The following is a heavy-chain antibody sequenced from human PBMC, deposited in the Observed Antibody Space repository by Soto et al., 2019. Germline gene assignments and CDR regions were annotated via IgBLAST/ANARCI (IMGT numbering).Heavy chain of an antibody. CDR2: INHSGST. CDR1: EGSISRYY. J-gene: IGHJ5*02. V-gene: IGHV4-34*01. D-gene: IGHD3-3*01. CDR3: ARAFWSGYYLDWFDP. Sequence: SETLSLACAVEEGSISRYYPCQIHQPPGKGLEWIGEINHSGSTNYNPSLKSRVTISVDTSKNQFSLKLSSVTAADTAVYYCARAFWSGYYLDWFDPWGLGTLVTVSA.